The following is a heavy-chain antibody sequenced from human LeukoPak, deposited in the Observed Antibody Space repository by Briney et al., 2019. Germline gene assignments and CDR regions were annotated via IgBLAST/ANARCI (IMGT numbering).Heavy chain of an antibody. CDR3: AKDRTYYADFSAYYYSPPQHHY. V-gene: IGHV3-23*01. CDR2: ILGSTGSTGST. J-gene: IGHJ4*02. CDR1: GLTLSTRG. Sequence: PGRSLRLSCAASGLTLSTRGMSWVRHAPGKGLEWVSFILGSTGSTGSTYYADTVKGRVTISRDNSRNTVYLQMNSLRAEDTAVYYCAKDRTYYADFSAYYYSPPQHHYWGQGTLVTVSS. D-gene: IGHD3-22*01.